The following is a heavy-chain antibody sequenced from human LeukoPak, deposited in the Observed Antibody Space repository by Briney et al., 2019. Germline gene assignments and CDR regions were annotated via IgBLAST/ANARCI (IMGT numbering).Heavy chain of an antibody. CDR2: ISGSGGST. V-gene: IGHV3-23*01. CDR1: GFTLSSYA. Sequence: PGGSLRLSCAASGFTLSSYAMSWVRQAPGKGLEWVSAISGSGGSTYYADSVKGRFTISRDNSKNTLYLQMNSLRAEDTAVYYCAKAMVRGVPYEYFQHWGQGTLVTVSS. J-gene: IGHJ1*01. CDR3: AKAMVRGVPYEYFQH. D-gene: IGHD3-10*01.